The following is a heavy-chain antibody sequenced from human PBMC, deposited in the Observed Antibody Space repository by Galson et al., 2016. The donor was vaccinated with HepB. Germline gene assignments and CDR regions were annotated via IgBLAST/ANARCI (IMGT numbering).Heavy chain of an antibody. D-gene: IGHD3-16*01. CDR2: ISGSGGGGAPGT. CDR1: GFTFSSYE. V-gene: IGHV3-23*01. J-gene: IGHJ6*02. Sequence: SLRLSCAASGFTFSSYEMNWVRQAPGKGLEWVSSISGSGGGGAPGTQYADSVKGRFTISRDNSKNTLYLQMNSLRAEDSAVYYCAKNLVPYSGNYFYAMDIWGLETTVTVS. CDR3: AKNLVPYSGNYFYAMDI.